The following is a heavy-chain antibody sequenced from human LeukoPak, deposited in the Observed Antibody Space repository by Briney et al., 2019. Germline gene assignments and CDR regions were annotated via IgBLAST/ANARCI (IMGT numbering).Heavy chain of an antibody. D-gene: IGHD6-19*01. CDR2: ISGSGGST. Sequence: LGGSLRLSCAASGFTFSSYAMSWVRQAPGKGLEWVSAISGSGGSTYYADSVKGRFTISRDNSKNTLYLQMNSLRAEDTAVYYCAKVVPGYSSGWYARYFDYWGQGTLVTVSS. V-gene: IGHV3-23*01. CDR3: AKVVPGYSSGWYARYFDY. J-gene: IGHJ4*02. CDR1: GFTFSSYA.